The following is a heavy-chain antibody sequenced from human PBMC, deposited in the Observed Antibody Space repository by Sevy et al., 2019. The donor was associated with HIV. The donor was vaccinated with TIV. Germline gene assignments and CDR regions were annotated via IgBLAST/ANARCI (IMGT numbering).Heavy chain of an antibody. CDR1: GFTFSNAW. Sequence: GGSLRLSCAASGFTFSNAWMSWVRQAPGKGLEWVGRIKSKTDGGTTDYAAPVKGRFTISRDDSKNTLYLQRNSLKTEDTALYYCTTDPSPRSMVRGVIIAGDAFDIWGQGTMVTVSS. J-gene: IGHJ3*02. CDR2: IKSKTDGGTT. CDR3: TTDPSPRSMVRGVIIAGDAFDI. V-gene: IGHV3-15*01. D-gene: IGHD3-10*01.